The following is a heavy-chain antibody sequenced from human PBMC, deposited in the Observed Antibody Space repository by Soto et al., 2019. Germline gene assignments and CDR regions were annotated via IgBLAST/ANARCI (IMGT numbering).Heavy chain of an antibody. CDR1: GGTFSSYA. CDR2: IIPIFGTA. J-gene: IGHJ6*02. D-gene: IGHD3-10*01. Sequence: ASLKVSCKASGGTFSSYAISWVRQAPGQGLEWMGGIIPIFGTANYAQKFQGRVTITADKSTSTAYMELSSLRSGDTAVYYCARRGLASPRNYYYYGMDVWGQGXTVTVSS. V-gene: IGHV1-69*06. CDR3: ARRGLASPRNYYYYGMDV.